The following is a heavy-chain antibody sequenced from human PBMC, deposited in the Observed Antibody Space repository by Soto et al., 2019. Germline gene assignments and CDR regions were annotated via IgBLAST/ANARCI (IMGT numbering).Heavy chain of an antibody. CDR1: GFTFSSYA. Sequence: EVQLLESGGGLVQPGGSLRLSCAASGFTFSSYAMSWVRQAPGKGLEWVSTISSSGSSTYYADSVKGRFTISRDNSKNTLYLQMNSLRAEDTAVYYCAKDGLGAYSYGSYYFDYWGQGTLVTVSS. J-gene: IGHJ4*02. D-gene: IGHD5-18*01. V-gene: IGHV3-23*01. CDR3: AKDGLGAYSYGSYYFDY. CDR2: ISSSGSST.